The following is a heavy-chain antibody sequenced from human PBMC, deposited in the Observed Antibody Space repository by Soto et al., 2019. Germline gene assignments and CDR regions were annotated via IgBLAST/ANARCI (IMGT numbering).Heavy chain of an antibody. CDR3: ARDSSSSIHYYYYYYGMDV. CDR1: GFTFSDYY. J-gene: IGHJ6*02. D-gene: IGHD6-6*01. CDR2: ISSSGSTI. V-gene: IGHV3-11*01. Sequence: PGGSLRLSCAASGFTFSDYYMSWIRQAPGKGLEWVSYISSSGSTIYYADSVKGRFTISRDNAKNSLYLQMNSLRAEDTAVYYCARDSSSSIHYYYYYYGMDVWGQGTTVTVSS.